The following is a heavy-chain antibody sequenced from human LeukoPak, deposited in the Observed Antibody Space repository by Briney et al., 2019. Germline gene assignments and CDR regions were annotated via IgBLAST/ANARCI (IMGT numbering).Heavy chain of an antibody. J-gene: IGHJ4*02. CDR3: ARDLDSGNYFFAY. CDR1: GFSFDSYG. CDR2: ISGNSGTT. V-gene: IGHV3-48*04. Sequence: PGGSLRLSCVASGFSFDSYGLSWVRQAPGKGLQWVSYISGNSGTTYYADSVKGRFTISRDNTKNSLYLQMSSLRADDTAVYYCARDLDSGNYFFAYWGQGTPVIVSP. D-gene: IGHD3-3*01.